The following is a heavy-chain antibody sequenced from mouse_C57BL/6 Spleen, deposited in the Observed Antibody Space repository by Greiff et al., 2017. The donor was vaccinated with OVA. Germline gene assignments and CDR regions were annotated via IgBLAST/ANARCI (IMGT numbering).Heavy chain of an antibody. CDR3: ARNSRYFDV. CDR2: IDPSDSYT. J-gene: IGHJ1*03. V-gene: IGHV1-69*01. CDR1: GYTFTSYW. Sequence: VQLQQSGAELVMPGASVKLSCKASGYTFTSYWMHWVKQRPGQGLEWIGEIDPSDSYTNYNQKFKGKSTLTVDKSSSTAYMQLSSLTSEDSAVYYCARNSRYFDVWGTGTTVTVSS.